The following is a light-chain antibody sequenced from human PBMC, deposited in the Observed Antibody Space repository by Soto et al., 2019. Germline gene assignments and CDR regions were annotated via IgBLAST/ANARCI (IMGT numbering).Light chain of an antibody. CDR3: QPYDSSLSGSGV. V-gene: IGLV1-40*01. CDR2: GNT. Sequence: QSVLTQPPSVSGAPGQRVTISCTGSSSNIGAGYDVHWYQQLPGTAPKLLIYGNTNRPSGVPDRFSGSKSGTSASLAITGLQAEDEADYYCQPYDSSLSGSGVFGGGTQLTV. J-gene: IGLJ2*01. CDR1: SSNIGAGYD.